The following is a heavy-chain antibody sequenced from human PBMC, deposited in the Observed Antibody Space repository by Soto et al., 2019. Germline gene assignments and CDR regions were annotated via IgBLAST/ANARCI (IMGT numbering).Heavy chain of an antibody. CDR1: GYTFTSYY. J-gene: IGHJ6*02. CDR2: INPSGGST. CDR3: ARDVIVATKADYYYYYGMDV. V-gene: IGHV1-46*01. D-gene: IGHD5-12*01. Sequence: ASVKVSCKASGYTFTSYYMHWVRQAPGQGLEWMGIINPSGGSTSYAQKFQGRVTMTRDTSTSTVYMELSSLRSEDTAVCYCARDVIVATKADYYYYYGMDVWGQGTTVTVSS.